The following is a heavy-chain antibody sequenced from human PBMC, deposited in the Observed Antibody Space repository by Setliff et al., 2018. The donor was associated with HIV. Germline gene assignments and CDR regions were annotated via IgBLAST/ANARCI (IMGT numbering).Heavy chain of an antibody. CDR2: INHGGDT. CDR1: GQSISGYY. J-gene: IGHJ4*02. CDR3: ASRRGIEFYFDI. Sequence: SETLSLTCAVYGQSISGYYWSWIRQTPGKGLEWIGEINHGGDTNYNPSLKSRVTISVGSSYNHFSLKLSSVTAADTGVYYCASRRGIEFYFDIWGQGTPVPSPQ. D-gene: IGHD3-10*01. V-gene: IGHV4-34*01.